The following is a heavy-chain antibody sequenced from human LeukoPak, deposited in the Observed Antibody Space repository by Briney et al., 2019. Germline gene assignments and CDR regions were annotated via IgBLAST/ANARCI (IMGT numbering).Heavy chain of an antibody. Sequence: ASMKVSCKVSGYILTELSIHWVRQAPGKGLEWMGGFDPQYGEGVYAQKFLGRVTMTEDTSTDTAYMELRSLSSDDTAVYYCATGAYTSGSFYFGDIFNWGQGTLVTVSS. CDR1: GYILTELS. V-gene: IGHV1-24*01. D-gene: IGHD3-10*01. J-gene: IGHJ4*02. CDR2: FDPQYGEG. CDR3: ATGAYTSGSFYFGDIFN.